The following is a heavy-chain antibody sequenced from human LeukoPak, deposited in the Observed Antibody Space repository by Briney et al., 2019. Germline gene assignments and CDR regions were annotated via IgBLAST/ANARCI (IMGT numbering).Heavy chain of an antibody. Sequence: ASVKVSCKASGYTFTGYYMHWVRQAPGQGLEWMGWINPNSGGTNYAQKFQGRVTMTRDTSISTAYMELRSLRSDDTAVYYCARVGGLWFGEEPVDYWGQGTLVTVSS. CDR2: INPNSGGT. CDR1: GYTFTGYY. D-gene: IGHD3-10*01. CDR3: ARVGGLWFGEEPVDY. V-gene: IGHV1-2*02. J-gene: IGHJ4*02.